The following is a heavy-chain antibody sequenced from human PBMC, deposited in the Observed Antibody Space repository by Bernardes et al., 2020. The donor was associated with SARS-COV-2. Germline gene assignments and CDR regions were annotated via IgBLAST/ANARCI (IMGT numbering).Heavy chain of an antibody. CDR1: GFTFSSYS. CDR2: ISSSSSYT. D-gene: IGHD6-19*01. J-gene: IGHJ6*02. V-gene: IGHV3-21*01. CDR3: ARDISPEARYSSGWYYYYYYGMDA. Sequence: GGSLRLSCEASGFTFSSYSMNWVRQAPGKGLEWVSSISSSSSYTYYADSMKGRFTISRDNAKNSLYLQMNSLRAEDTAVYYCARDISPEARYSSGWYYYYYYGMDAWGQGTTVTVSS.